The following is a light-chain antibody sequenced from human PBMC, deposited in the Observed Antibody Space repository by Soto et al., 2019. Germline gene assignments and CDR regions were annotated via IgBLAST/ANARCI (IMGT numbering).Light chain of an antibody. J-gene: IGKJ5*01. Sequence: EIVLTQSPGTLSLSPVATACVSFMASQGVSSSYLAWYQQKPGQAPRLLIYGASTRATGIPARFSGSGSGTEFTLTISSLQSEDFAVYYCQQYNNWPLSITFGQGTRLEIK. CDR3: QQYNNWPLSIT. V-gene: IGKV3-15*01. CDR2: GAS. CDR1: QGVSSSY.